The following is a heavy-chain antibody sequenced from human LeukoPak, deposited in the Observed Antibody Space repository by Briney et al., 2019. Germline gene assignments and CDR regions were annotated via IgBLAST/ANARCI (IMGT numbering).Heavy chain of an antibody. Sequence: LTGGSLRLSCAASGFTFSSYEMNWVRQAPGKGLGWVSYISSSGSTIYYADSVKGRFTISRDNAKNSLYLQMNSLRAEDTAVYYCARSYYDIFYYYGMDVWGQGTTVTVSS. CDR2: ISSSGSTI. CDR1: GFTFSSYE. V-gene: IGHV3-48*03. J-gene: IGHJ6*02. D-gene: IGHD3-9*01. CDR3: ARSYYDIFYYYGMDV.